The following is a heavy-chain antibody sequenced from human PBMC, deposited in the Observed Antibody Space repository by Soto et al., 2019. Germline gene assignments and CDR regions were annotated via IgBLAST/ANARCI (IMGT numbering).Heavy chain of an antibody. Sequence: PSETLSLTCSVSDDSINSDKYYWGWIRQPPGKGLEWIGSIYYRGNAYYNPSLQTRVTTSVDTSKIQFSLKLSSVTAADTAVYYCARHRGRYSGYQMDVWGKGTTVTVSS. CDR2: IYYRGNA. V-gene: IGHV4-39*01. J-gene: IGHJ6*03. D-gene: IGHD5-12*01. CDR3: ARHRGRYSGYQMDV. CDR1: DDSINSDKYY.